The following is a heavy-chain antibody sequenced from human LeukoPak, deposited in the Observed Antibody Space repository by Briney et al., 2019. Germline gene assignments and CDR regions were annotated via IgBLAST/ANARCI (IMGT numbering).Heavy chain of an antibody. CDR2: IYYSGST. D-gene: IGHD6-19*01. V-gene: IGHV4-59*01. Sequence: SETLSLTCTVSGGSISSYYWSRIRQPPGKGLEWVGYIYYSGSTNYNPYLESRVTISVDTSKNQFSLKLSSVTAADTAVYYCASAAAPSSGWYRAPYYYYMDVWGKGTTVTVSS. CDR3: ASAAAPSSGWYRAPYYYYMDV. CDR1: GGSISSYY. J-gene: IGHJ6*03.